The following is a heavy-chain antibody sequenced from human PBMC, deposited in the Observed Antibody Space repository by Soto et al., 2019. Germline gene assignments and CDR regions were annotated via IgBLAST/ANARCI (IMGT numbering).Heavy chain of an antibody. V-gene: IGHV3-21*01. J-gene: IGHJ5*02. CDR3: ARDRGSSGWYAGGWFDP. D-gene: IGHD6-19*01. CDR2: ISSSSSNM. CDR1: GFTFSSYS. Sequence: EVQLVESGGGLVKPGRSLRLSCAASGFTFSSYSTNWVRQAPGKGLEWVSSISSSSSNMYYADSVKGRFTISRDNAKNSLYLQMNSLRAEDTAVYYCARDRGSSGWYAGGWFDPWGQGTLVTVSS.